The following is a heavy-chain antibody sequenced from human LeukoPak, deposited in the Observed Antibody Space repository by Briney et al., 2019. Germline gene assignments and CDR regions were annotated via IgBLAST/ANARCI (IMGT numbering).Heavy chain of an antibody. J-gene: IGHJ4*02. CDR3: ARESAGYSSSWYYFDY. D-gene: IGHD6-13*01. Sequence: PSGTLSLTCAVSGGSISSSNWWSWVRQPPGKGLEWIGEIYHSGSTNYNPSLKSRVTISVDKSKNQFSLKLSSVTAADTAVYYCARESAGYSSSWYYFDYWGQGTLVTVSS. CDR2: IYHSGST. V-gene: IGHV4-4*02. CDR1: GGSISSSNW.